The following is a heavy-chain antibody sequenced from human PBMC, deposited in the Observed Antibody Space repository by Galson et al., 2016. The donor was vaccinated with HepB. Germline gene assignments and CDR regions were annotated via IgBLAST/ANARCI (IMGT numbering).Heavy chain of an antibody. J-gene: IGHJ4*02. Sequence: SVKVSCKASGGTFGTFAINWVRQAPGQGLEWMGGILPIFRTANYPHKFQGRVTITADESTSTPFMELSGLRSQDTAVYYCARAAAGMIGTTPLGQWGQGTLVTVSS. CDR1: GGTFGTFA. CDR2: ILPIFRTA. CDR3: ARAAAGMIGTTPLGQ. V-gene: IGHV1-69*13. D-gene: IGHD1-7*01.